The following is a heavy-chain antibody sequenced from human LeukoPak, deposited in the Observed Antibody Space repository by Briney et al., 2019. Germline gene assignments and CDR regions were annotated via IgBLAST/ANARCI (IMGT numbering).Heavy chain of an antibody. CDR3: AATQKWLAFDH. J-gene: IGHJ4*02. CDR1: GGSVTPSY. V-gene: IGHV4-59*02. D-gene: IGHD6-19*01. Sequence: PSETLSLTCTVSGGSVTPSYWSWIRQPPGEGLEWIGNFRYSGNTDYNPSLKSRVTISLDTSKNQFSLNLNSVTAADTAVYYCAATQKWLAFDHWGQGILVTVSS. CDR2: FRYSGNT.